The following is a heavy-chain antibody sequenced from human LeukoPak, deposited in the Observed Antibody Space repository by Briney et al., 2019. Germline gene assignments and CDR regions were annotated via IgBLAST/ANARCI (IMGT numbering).Heavy chain of an antibody. J-gene: IGHJ5*02. CDR2: ITTKTEGETT. CDR3: TTLYHFDP. Sequence: GGSLRLSCAASGFTFSNARIHWVRQAPGRGLEWVGHITTKTEGETTDYAAPVKGRFTISRDDSTNTLFLQMDSLKLEDTALYYCTTLYHFDPWGQGTLVTVSS. CDR1: GFTFSNAR. V-gene: IGHV3-15*01. D-gene: IGHD2-2*02.